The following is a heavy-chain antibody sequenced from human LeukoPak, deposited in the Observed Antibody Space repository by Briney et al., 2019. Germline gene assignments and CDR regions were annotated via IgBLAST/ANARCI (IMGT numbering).Heavy chain of an antibody. CDR1: GFTFGSYG. Sequence: GGSLRLSCIASGFTFGSYGMTWVRQAPGKGLEWVSSINSNSGGTYYAESVKGRFTISRDNSKNTLYLQMNSLRAEDTAVYYCAKYHIAAAGTSGPDYWGQGTLVTVST. CDR3: AKYHIAAAGTSGPDY. V-gene: IGHV3-23*01. CDR2: INSNSGGT. D-gene: IGHD6-13*01. J-gene: IGHJ4*02.